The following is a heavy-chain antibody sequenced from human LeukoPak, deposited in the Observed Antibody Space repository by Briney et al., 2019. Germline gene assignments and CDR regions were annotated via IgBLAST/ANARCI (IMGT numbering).Heavy chain of an antibody. CDR1: GFTFSSDG. V-gene: IGHV3-33*01. CDR3: ARDPGTTIAFDI. CDR2: IWNDGSNK. D-gene: IGHD1-7*01. J-gene: IGHJ3*02. Sequence: GGSLRLSCAASGFTFSSDGMHWVRQAPGKGLEWVAVIWNDGSNKNYGDSVKGRFTISRDNSMNTLYLQMNSLRAEDTAVYYCARDPGTTIAFDIWGQGTMVTVSS.